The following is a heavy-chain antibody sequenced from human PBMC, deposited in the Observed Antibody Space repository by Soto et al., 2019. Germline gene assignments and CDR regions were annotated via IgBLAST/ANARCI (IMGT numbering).Heavy chain of an antibody. CDR1: GFTFTPYT. CDR2: ISRGGIYK. D-gene: IGHD3-10*01. Sequence: KAGGSLRLSCAASGFTFTPYTMNWVRQTPGKGLEWVSSISRGGIYKYYGDSVKGRFTISRDSAKNLLYLQMTSVRAEDTAVYYCAREWFGDLYMYAMDVWGQGTTVTVSS. J-gene: IGHJ6*02. CDR3: AREWFGDLYMYAMDV. V-gene: IGHV3-21*06.